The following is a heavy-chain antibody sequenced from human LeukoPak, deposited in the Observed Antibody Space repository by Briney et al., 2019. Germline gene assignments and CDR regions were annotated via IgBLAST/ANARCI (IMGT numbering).Heavy chain of an antibody. J-gene: IGHJ4*02. CDR1: GFTFSSYV. CDR2: ISANGLSA. V-gene: IGHV3-23*01. Sequence: GALRLSCAASGFTFSSYVMSWVRQAPGKGLEWVSTISANGLSAYFGDSVLGRFSISRENSKTMLHLQMNSLRDDDTAIYYCATSLEGFPGLVYFDHWGQGILVTVSS. CDR3: ATSLEGFPGLVYFDH. D-gene: IGHD3-3*01.